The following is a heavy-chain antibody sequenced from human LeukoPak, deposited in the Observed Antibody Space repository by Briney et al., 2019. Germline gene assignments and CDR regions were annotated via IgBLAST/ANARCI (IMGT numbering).Heavy chain of an antibody. CDR2: ISSSSSYI. J-gene: IGHJ3*02. D-gene: IGHD2-2*01. CDR3: ASDCSSSRCRDAFDI. V-gene: IGHV3-21*01. Sequence: GGSLRLSCAASGFTFSTYWMSWVRQAPGKGLEWVSSISSSSSYIYYADSVKGRFTISRDNAKNSLYLQMNSLRAEDTAVYYCASDCSSSRCRDAFDIWGQGTIVTVSS. CDR1: GFTFSTYW.